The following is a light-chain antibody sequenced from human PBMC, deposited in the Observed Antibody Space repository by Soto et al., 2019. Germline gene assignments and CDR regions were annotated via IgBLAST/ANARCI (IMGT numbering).Light chain of an antibody. CDR3: QQYSSSPPAT. CDR1: ESVSTN. V-gene: IGKV3-15*01. J-gene: IGKJ5*01. Sequence: EIEMTQSPATLSLAPGERVTLSCRASESVSTNLAWYQQKAGQAPRLLIYGASTRATGIPARFSGSGSGTDFTLTITRLEPEDFAMYYCQQYSSSPPATFGQGTRLENK. CDR2: GAS.